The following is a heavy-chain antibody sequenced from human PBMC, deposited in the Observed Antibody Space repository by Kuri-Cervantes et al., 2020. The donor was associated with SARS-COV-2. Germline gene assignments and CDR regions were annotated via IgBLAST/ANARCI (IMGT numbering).Heavy chain of an antibody. CDR2: INPNSGGT. V-gene: IGHV1-2*02. J-gene: IGHJ6*02. Sequence: ASVKVSCKASGYTFTGYYMHWVRQAPGQGLEWMGWINPNSGGTNYAQKLQGRVTMTTDTSTSTACMELRSLRSDDTAVYYCARSCSSTSCYDYYYYGMDVWGQGTTVTVSS. CDR1: GYTFTGYY. D-gene: IGHD2-2*01. CDR3: ARSCSSTSCYDYYYYGMDV.